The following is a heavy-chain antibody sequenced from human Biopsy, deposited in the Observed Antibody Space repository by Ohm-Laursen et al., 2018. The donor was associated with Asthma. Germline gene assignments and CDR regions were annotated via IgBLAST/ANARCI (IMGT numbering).Heavy chain of an antibody. D-gene: IGHD1-26*01. Sequence: SLRLSCAAPGFTFGDYWMSWVRQVPGKGLEWVANIKHDGSEKNHVDSLKGRFTISRDNPENTLYLQMSSLGAEDTAIYYCAKDKVGAANSYQYGMDVWGQGTTVTVSS. CDR3: AKDKVGAANSYQYGMDV. V-gene: IGHV3-7*03. CDR2: IKHDGSEK. J-gene: IGHJ6*02. CDR1: GFTFGDYW.